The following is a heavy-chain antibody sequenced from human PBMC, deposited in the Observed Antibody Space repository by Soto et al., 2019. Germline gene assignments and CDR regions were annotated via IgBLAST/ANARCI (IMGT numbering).Heavy chain of an antibody. CDR1: GFIFSKAW. D-gene: IGHD3-9*01. CDR2: IKSKTDGGTT. CDR3: TTDPIRHYDILTGYYYFDY. Sequence: EVQLVESGGGLVKPGGSLRLSCAASGFIFSKAWMRWVRQAPGKGLEWVGRIKSKTDGGTTDYGAPVKGRFTISRDDSKNTLYLQMNSLKTEDTAVYFCTTDPIRHYDILTGYYYFDYWGQGTLVTVSS. V-gene: IGHV3-15*01. J-gene: IGHJ4*02.